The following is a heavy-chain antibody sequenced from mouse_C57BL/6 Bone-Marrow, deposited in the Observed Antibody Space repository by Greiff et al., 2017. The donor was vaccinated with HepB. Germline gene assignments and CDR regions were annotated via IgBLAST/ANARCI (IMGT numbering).Heavy chain of an antibody. V-gene: IGHV14-4*01. CDR2: IDPENGDT. CDR3: TTSYGGSYGYAMDY. CDR1: GFNINDDY. Sequence: VQLQQPGAELVRPGASVKLSCTASGFNINDDYMHWVKQRPEQGLEWIGWIDPENGDTEYASKFKGKATITADTSSNTAYLQLSSLTSEDTAVYYCTTSYGGSYGYAMDYWGQGTSVTVSS. J-gene: IGHJ4*01. D-gene: IGHD1-1*01.